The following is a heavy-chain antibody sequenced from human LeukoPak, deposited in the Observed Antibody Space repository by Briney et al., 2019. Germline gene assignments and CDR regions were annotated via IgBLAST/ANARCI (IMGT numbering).Heavy chain of an antibody. CDR3: ARGVARADRSGYCSSTSCPRPYYFDY. CDR1: GYTFTSYY. CDR2: INPSGGST. Sequence: ASVKVSCKASGYTFTSYYMHWVRQAPGQGLEWMGIINPSGGSTSYAQKFQGRVTMTRDTSTSTVYVELSSLRSEDTAVYYCARGVARADRSGYCSSTSCPRPYYFDYWGQGTLVTVSS. J-gene: IGHJ4*02. D-gene: IGHD2-2*01. V-gene: IGHV1-46*01.